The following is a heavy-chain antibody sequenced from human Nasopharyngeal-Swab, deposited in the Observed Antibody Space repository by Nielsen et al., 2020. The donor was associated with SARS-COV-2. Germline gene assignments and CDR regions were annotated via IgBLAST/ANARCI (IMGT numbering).Heavy chain of an antibody. V-gene: IGHV3-23*01. J-gene: IGHJ4*02. D-gene: IGHD6-19*01. CDR2: ISGSGGST. CDR1: GFTFSSYA. Sequence: GESLKISCAASGFTFSSYAMSWVRQAPGKGLEWVSAISGSGGSTYYADSVKGRFTISRDNSKNTLYLQMNSLRAEDTAVYYCAKDTPGSSGWYAPFDYWGQGTLDTVSS. CDR3: AKDTPGSSGWYAPFDY.